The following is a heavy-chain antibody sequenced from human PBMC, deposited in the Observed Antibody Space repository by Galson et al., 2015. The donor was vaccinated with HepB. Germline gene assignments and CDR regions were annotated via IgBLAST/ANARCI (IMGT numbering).Heavy chain of an antibody. CDR3: ATGVDWYGALIDY. J-gene: IGHJ4*02. V-gene: IGHV1-24*01. CDR2: FDPEDGET. D-gene: IGHD3-9*01. CDR1: GYTLTELS. Sequence: SVKVSCKVSGYTLTELSMHWVRQAPGKGLEWVGGFDPEDGETIYAQKFQGRVTMTEDTSTDTAYMELSSLRSEDTAVYYCATGVDWYGALIDYWGQGTLVTVSS.